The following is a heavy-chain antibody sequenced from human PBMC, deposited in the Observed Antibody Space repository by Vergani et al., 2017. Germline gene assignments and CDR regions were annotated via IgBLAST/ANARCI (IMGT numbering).Heavy chain of an antibody. V-gene: IGHV4-59*11. D-gene: IGHD3-9*01. CDR3: ARESRQLIFLPNYYFYSMDV. CDR2: ISHKGGA. CDR1: GASISSHY. Sequence: QMQLHESGPGLVNPSGTLSLTCSVSGASISSHYWTWIRQPPGKGLEWIGFISHKGGASYNPSLKSRVTISLDTSDNPVTLKLTSVTAADTAVYFCARESRQLIFLPNYYFYSMDVWGKGTTVTVSS. J-gene: IGHJ6*03.